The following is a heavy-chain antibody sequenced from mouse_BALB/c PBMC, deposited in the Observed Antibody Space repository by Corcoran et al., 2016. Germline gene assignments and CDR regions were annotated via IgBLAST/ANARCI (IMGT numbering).Heavy chain of an antibody. Sequence: EVQLQQSGPELVKPGASMKISCKASGYSFTGYTMNWVKQSRGKNLEWIGLINPYNGGTSYNQKFKGKATLTVDKSSSTAYMELLSLTSEDSAVYYCASGVYDGYFSFAYWGQGTLVTVSA. V-gene: IGHV1-18*01. CDR1: GYSFTGYT. J-gene: IGHJ3*01. D-gene: IGHD2-3*01. CDR3: ASGVYDGYFSFAY. CDR2: INPYNGGT.